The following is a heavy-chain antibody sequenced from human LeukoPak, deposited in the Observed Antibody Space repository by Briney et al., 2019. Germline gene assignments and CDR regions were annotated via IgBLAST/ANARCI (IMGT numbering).Heavy chain of an antibody. Sequence: SETLSLTCTVFGGSINDTYWTWIRQTPGRGLEWIGRIYRRGNTKYNPSLKSRVTMSLDTSKNRFSLKLTSVTAADTAVYYCARHSPFWLRGFYFDSWGQGSVVTVSS. CDR3: ARHSPFWLRGFYFDS. D-gene: IGHD3-10*01. V-gene: IGHV4-4*07. J-gene: IGHJ4*02. CDR2: IYRRGNT. CDR1: GGSINDTY.